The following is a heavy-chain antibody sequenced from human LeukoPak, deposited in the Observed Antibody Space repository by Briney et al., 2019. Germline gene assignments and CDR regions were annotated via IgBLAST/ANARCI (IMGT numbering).Heavy chain of an antibody. CDR2: ISYDGSNK. J-gene: IGHJ6*04. V-gene: IGHV3-30*18. D-gene: IGHD6-13*01. Sequence: PGGSLRLSCAASGFTFSSYGMHWVRQAPGKGLEWVAGISYDGSNKYYADSVKGRFTISRDNSKNTLYLQMNSLRAEDTAVYYCAKDAYSSSWYTEYYGMDVWGKGTTITVSS. CDR3: AKDAYSSSWYTEYYGMDV. CDR1: GFTFSSYG.